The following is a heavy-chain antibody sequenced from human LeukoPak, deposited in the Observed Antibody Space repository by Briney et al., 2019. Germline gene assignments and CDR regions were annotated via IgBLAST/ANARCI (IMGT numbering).Heavy chain of an antibody. V-gene: IGHV3-48*02. J-gene: IGHJ4*02. CDR2: ISSSSSII. CDR1: GFTFSTYS. D-gene: IGHD3-10*01. CDR3: ARVRGAHYFDY. Sequence: GGSLRLSCAASGFTFSTYSMNWVRQAPGKGLEWVSYISSSSSIIYYVDSVKGRFTISRDNAKNSLYLQTNSLRDEDTAVYYCARVRGAHYFDYWGQGTLVTVSS.